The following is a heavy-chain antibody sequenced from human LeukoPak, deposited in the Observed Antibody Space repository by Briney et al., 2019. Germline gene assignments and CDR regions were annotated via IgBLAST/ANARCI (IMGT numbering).Heavy chain of an antibody. CDR3: AKGYYYDSSVKYYFDY. CDR2: ISGSGSST. J-gene: IGHJ4*02. Sequence: PGGSLRLSCAASGFTFSSYAMSWVRQAPGKGLEWVSAISGSGSSTYYADSVKGRFTISRDNSKNTLYLRMNSLRAEDTAVYYCAKGYYYDSSVKYYFDYWGQGTLVTVSS. D-gene: IGHD3-22*01. V-gene: IGHV3-23*01. CDR1: GFTFSSYA.